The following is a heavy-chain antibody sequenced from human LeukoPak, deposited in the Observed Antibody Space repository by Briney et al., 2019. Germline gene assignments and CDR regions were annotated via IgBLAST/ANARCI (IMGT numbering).Heavy chain of an antibody. CDR2: MNPNSGHT. CDR3: ARVLDHDSDPYYFDY. J-gene: IGHJ4*02. V-gene: IGHV1-8*02. D-gene: IGHD3/OR15-3a*01. Sequence: GASVKVSCKASGHTLTNYDINWVRQATGQGLQWMGWMNPNSGHTGYAQKLQGRVTMTTDTSTSTAYMELRSLRSDDTAVYYCARVLDHDSDPYYFDYWGQGTLVAVSS. CDR1: GHTLTNYD.